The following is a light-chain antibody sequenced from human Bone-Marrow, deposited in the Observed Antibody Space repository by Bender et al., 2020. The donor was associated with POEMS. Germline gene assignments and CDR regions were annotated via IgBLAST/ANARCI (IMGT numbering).Light chain of an antibody. J-gene: IGLJ2*01. CDR1: ALPNQY. V-gene: IGLV3-25*03. CDR3: QPRDDSGPSVF. Sequence: SYELTQPPSVSVSPGQTARITCSGDALPNQYAHWYQQKPGQAPLLVTFKDTERPSGIPERFSGSTSGTTATLTISGVQAEDEAVYFCQPRDDSGPSVFFGGGTRLTVL. CDR2: KDT.